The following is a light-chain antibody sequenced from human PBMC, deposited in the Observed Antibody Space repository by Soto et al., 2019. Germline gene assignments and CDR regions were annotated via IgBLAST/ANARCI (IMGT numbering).Light chain of an antibody. CDR3: SSYKSSSRV. Sequence: QSVLTQPASVSGSPGQSITISCTGTSSDVGGYNYVSWYQQHPGKAPKLMIYEVSNRPSGVSNRFSGSKSGNTASLTISGLQAEEEADYYCSSYKSSSRVFGNGTKVTV. CDR1: SSDVGGYNY. J-gene: IGLJ1*01. CDR2: EVS. V-gene: IGLV2-14*01.